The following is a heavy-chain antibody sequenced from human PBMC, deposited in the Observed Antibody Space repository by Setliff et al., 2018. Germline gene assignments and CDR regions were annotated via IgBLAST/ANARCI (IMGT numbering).Heavy chain of an antibody. V-gene: IGHV4-61*09. CDR3: ARGYSGYDYLKPFDY. D-gene: IGHD5-12*01. J-gene: IGHJ4*02. Sequence: SETLSLTCTVSGGSISSGSYYWSWIRQPAGKGLEWIGHIYTSGSTNYNPSLKSRVTISVDTSKNQFSLKLSSVTAADTAVYYCARGYSGYDYLKPFDYWGQGTLVTVSS. CDR2: IYTSGST. CDR1: GGSISSGSYY.